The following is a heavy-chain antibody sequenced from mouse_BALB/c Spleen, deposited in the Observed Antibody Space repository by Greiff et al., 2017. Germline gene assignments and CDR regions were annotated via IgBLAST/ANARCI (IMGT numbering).Heavy chain of an antibody. V-gene: IGHV7-3*02. D-gene: IGHD2-1*01. CDR1: GFTFTDYY. Sequence: EVKLVESGGGLVQPGGSLRLSCATSGFTFTDYYMSWVRQPPGKALEWLGFIRNKANGYTTEYSASVKGRFTISRDNSQSILYLQMNTLRAEDSATYYCARVSTKGTYWGQGTLVTVSA. CDR2: IRNKANGYTT. J-gene: IGHJ3*01. CDR3: ARVSTKGTY.